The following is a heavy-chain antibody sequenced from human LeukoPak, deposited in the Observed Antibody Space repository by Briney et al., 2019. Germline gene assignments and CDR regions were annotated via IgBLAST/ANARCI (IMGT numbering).Heavy chain of an antibody. CDR1: DGSTTGYY. CDR2: VYYTGRT. D-gene: IGHD3-10*01. J-gene: IGHJ4*02. V-gene: IGHV4-59*12. CDR3: ARDHDLIRGVPDY. Sequence: SETLSLTCSVSDGSTTGYYWSWIRQPPGKGLEWIAYVYYTGRTLYNPSLESRVTISVDTSKTQFSLTVTSVTAADTAVYYCARDHDLIRGVPDYWGQGIFVTISS.